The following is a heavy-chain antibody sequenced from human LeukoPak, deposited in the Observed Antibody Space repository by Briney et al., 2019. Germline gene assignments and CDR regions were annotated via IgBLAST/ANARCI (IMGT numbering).Heavy chain of an antibody. D-gene: IGHD6-13*01. Sequence: GGSLRLSCTASGFTFSSYAMNWVRQAPGKGLEWVSGIGAGGTFTYYADSVKGRFTISRDNSRNTLYLQMNSLRADDTAVYYCARGLMMAVAGRGEFHYWGQGTLVTVSS. V-gene: IGHV3-23*01. CDR1: GFTFSSYA. CDR2: IGAGGTFT. J-gene: IGHJ4*02. CDR3: ARGLMMAVAGRGEFHY.